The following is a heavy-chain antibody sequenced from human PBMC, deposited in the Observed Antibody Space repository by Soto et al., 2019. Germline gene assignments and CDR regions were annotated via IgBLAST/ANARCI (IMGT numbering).Heavy chain of an antibody. V-gene: IGHV5-10-1*01. CDR2: IDPSDSYT. Sequence: GESLKISCKGSGYSFTSYWISWVRQMPGKGLEWMGRIDPSDSYTNYSPSFQGHVTISAYKSISTAYLQWSSLKASDTTMYYCARLAWFGESRTTKTGKYGMDVWGQGTTVTVSS. CDR3: ARLAWFGESRTTKTGKYGMDV. CDR1: GYSFTSYW. D-gene: IGHD3-10*01. J-gene: IGHJ6*02.